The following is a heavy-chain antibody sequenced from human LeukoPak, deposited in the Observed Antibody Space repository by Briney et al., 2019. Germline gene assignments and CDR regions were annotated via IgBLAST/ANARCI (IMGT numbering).Heavy chain of an antibody. Sequence: ASVKVSCKASGYTFTGYYMHWVRQAPGQGLEWMGWIDPNSGGTNYAQKFQGRVTMTRDTSISTAYMELSRLRSDDTAVYYCAREGTRYYYYMDVWGKGTTVTVSS. J-gene: IGHJ6*03. CDR1: GYTFTGYY. V-gene: IGHV1-2*02. CDR3: AREGTRYYYYMDV. D-gene: IGHD3/OR15-3a*01. CDR2: IDPNSGGT.